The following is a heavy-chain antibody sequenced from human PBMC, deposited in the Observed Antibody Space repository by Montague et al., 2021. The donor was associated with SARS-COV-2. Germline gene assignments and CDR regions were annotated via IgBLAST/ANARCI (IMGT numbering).Heavy chain of an antibody. CDR2: ST. V-gene: IGHV4-59*01. Sequence: STNYNPSLETRVTISVDPSKNQFSLKLSSVTAADTAVYYCAREDRWNWFDPWGQGTLVIGSS. D-gene: IGHD5-24*01. CDR3: AREDRWNWFDP. J-gene: IGHJ5*02.